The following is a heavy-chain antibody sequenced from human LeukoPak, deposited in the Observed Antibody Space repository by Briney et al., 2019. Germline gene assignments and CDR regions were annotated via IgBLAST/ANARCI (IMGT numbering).Heavy chain of an antibody. J-gene: IGHJ4*02. CDR2: IYSDNT. D-gene: IGHD4/OR15-4a*01. CDR3: ARRAGAYSHPYDY. CDR1: GFSFPYG. Sequence: PGGSLRLSCEASGFSFPYGMSWVRQAPGKGLEWVSFIYSDNTHYSDSVKGRFTISRDNSKNTLYLQMNSLRAEDTAVYYCARRAGAYSHPYDYWGQGTLVTVSS. V-gene: IGHV3-53*01.